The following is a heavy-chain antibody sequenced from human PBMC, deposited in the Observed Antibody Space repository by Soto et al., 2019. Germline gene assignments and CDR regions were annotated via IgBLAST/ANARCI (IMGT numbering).Heavy chain of an antibody. V-gene: IGHV3-23*01. CDR2: ISGSGGST. Sequence: GGSLRLSCAASGFTFSSYAMSWVRQAPGKGLEWVSAISGSGGSTYYADSVKGRFTISRDNSKNTLYLQMGSLRAEDMAVYYCARDLAVATGIFDYWGQGTLVTVSS. CDR3: ARDLAVATGIFDY. CDR1: GFTFSSYA. D-gene: IGHD6-19*01. J-gene: IGHJ4*02.